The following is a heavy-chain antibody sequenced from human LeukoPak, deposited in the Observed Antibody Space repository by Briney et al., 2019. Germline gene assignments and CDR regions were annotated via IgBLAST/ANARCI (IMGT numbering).Heavy chain of an antibody. V-gene: IGHV4-34*01. CDR1: GGSFSGSY. J-gene: IGHJ6*02. D-gene: IGHD3-9*01. CDR3: ASSLLTPLHGMDV. CDR2: IKHNGST. Sequence: SETLSLTCAVSGGSFSGSYWSWIRQPPGKGLEWIGEIKHNGSTNYNPSLKSRVTISVDTSKNQFSLNLRSVTAADTAVYYCASSLLTPLHGMDVWGQGTTVTVSS.